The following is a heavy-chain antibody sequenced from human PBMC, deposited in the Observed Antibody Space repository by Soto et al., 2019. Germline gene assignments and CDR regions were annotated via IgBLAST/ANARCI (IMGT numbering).Heavy chain of an antibody. CDR3: ARAPDEYGDRLEYYFDY. CDR2: IYYSGST. Sequence: PSETLSLTCTVSGGSISSYYWSWIRQPPGKGLEWIGYIYYSGSTNYNPSLKSRVTISVDTSKNQFSLKLSSVTAADTAVYYCARAPDEYGDRLEYYFDYWGQRPLVPVSS. J-gene: IGHJ4*02. V-gene: IGHV4-59*01. CDR1: GGSISSYY. D-gene: IGHD4-17*01.